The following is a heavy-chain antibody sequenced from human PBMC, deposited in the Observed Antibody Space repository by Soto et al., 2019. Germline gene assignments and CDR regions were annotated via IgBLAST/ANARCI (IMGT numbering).Heavy chain of an antibody. J-gene: IGHJ3*02. Sequence: EVQLVQSGAEVKKPGESLKISCKGSGYSFTSYWIGWVRQMPGKGLEWKGIIYPGDSDTRYSPSFQGQVTISADKSISTAYLQWSSLKASDTAMYYCARGGAYCGGDCYTGAFDIWGQGTMVTVSS. D-gene: IGHD2-21*02. V-gene: IGHV5-51*03. CDR2: IYPGDSDT. CDR1: GYSFTSYW. CDR3: ARGGAYCGGDCYTGAFDI.